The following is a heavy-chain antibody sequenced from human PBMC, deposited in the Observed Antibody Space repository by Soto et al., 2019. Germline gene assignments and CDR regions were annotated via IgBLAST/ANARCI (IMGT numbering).Heavy chain of an antibody. CDR3: AISRDAYNFYFYYGMDV. J-gene: IGHJ6*02. CDR1: GVTFISYI. Sequence: GSLSLSWASSGVTFISYIMSWIRPPPGKGLEWVSSISGSSSYEYYSDSVKGRFTISRDNSKNTLYLQVSSLRAEDTAVYYCAISRDAYNFYFYYGMDVWGQGTAVNLS. CDR2: ISGSSSYE. D-gene: IGHD1-1*01. V-gene: IGHV3-21*01.